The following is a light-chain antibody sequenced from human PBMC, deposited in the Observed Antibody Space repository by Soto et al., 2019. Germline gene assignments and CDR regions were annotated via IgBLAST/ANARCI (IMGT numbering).Light chain of an antibody. CDR3: SSYAGSNNLI. CDR2: EVS. V-gene: IGLV2-8*01. J-gene: IGLJ2*01. Sequence: QSALTQPPSASGSPGQSVTISCTGTSSDVGGYNYVSWYQQHPGKAPKLTIYEVSKRPSGVPDRFSGSKSGNTASLTVSGLQAEDEAGYYCSSYAGSNNLIFGGGTKLTVL. CDR1: SSDVGGYNY.